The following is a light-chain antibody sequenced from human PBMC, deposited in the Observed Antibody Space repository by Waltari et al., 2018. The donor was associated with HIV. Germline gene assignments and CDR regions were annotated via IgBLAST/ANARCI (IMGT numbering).Light chain of an antibody. CDR3: QSADTSGDYVV. CDR1: ALPKQY. CDR2: KDS. J-gene: IGLJ2*01. V-gene: IGLV3-25*03. Sequence: SYELTQPPAVSVSPGQTARITCSGDALPKQYAYWYQQKSGQAPLLVIYKDSERPSGIPERISGSSSGTTVTLTITGVQAEDEADYYCQSADTSGDYVVFGGGTKLT.